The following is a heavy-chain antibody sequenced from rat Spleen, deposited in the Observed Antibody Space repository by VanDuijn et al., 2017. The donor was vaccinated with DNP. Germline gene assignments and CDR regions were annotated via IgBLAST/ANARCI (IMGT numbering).Heavy chain of an antibody. CDR2: IIYGGSRT. CDR1: GFTFSDYN. Sequence: EVQLVESGGGLVQPGRSLKLSCAASGFTFSDYNMAWVRQAPKKGLEWVATIIYGGSRTQYRDSVKGRFTISRDNAKTTLYLQMDSLRSEDTATYYCAVTGGDYFDYWGQGVMVTVSS. J-gene: IGHJ2*01. V-gene: IGHV5S10*01. CDR3: AVTGGDYFDY. D-gene: IGHD1-1*01.